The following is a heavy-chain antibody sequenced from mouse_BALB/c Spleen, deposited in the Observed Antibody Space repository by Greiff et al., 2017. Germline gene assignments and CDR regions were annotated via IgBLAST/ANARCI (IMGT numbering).Heavy chain of an antibody. CDR1: GYTFSSYW. CDR2: ILPGSGST. J-gene: IGHJ3*01. CDR3: ARGGDYGSSYWFAY. V-gene: IGHV1-9*01. Sequence: VKLVESGAELMKPGASVKISCKATGYTFSSYWIEWVKQRPGHGLEWIGEILPGSGSTNYNEKFKGKATFTADTSSNTAYMQLSSLTSEDSAVYYCARGGDYGSSYWFAYWGQGTLVTVSA. D-gene: IGHD1-1*01.